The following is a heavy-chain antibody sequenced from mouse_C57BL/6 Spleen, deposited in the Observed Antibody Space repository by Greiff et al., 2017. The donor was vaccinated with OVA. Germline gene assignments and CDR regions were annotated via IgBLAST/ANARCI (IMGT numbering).Heavy chain of an antibody. Sequence: EVMLVESGGDLVKPGGSLKLSCAASGFTFSSYGMSWVRQTPDKRLEWVATISSGGSYTYYPDSVKGRFTISRDNAKNTLYLQMSSLKSEDTAMYYCARHFPMVTTGVPWFAYWGQGTLVTVSA. CDR3: ARHFPMVTTGVPWFAY. J-gene: IGHJ3*01. CDR1: GFTFSSYG. V-gene: IGHV5-6*01. CDR2: ISSGGSYT. D-gene: IGHD2-2*01.